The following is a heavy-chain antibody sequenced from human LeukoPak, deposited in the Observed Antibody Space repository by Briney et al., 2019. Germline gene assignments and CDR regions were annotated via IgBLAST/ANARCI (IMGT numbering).Heavy chain of an antibody. V-gene: IGHV3-30*04. D-gene: IGHD6-13*01. CDR1: GFTFSSYA. CDR2: ISYDGTNK. CDR3: AKTGYDSRWYDGMDV. Sequence: GGSLRLSCAASGFTFSSYAMHWVRQAPGKGLEWVAVISYDGTNKYYADSVKGRFTISRDNSQNTLYLQMDNLRPEDTAVYYCAKTGYDSRWYDGMDVWGQGTTVTVSS. J-gene: IGHJ6*02.